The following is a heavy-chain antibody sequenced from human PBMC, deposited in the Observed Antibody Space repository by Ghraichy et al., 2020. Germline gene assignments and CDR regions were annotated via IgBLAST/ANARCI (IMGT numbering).Heavy chain of an antibody. V-gene: IGHV3-23*01. Sequence: GGSLRLSCAASGFTFTTYAMSWVRQAPGKGLDWVSLISSGGGTYYADSVKGRFTISRDNSKNTLSLQMNSLRAEDTAVYYCAKVLLFCSGSNCYRNFDYWGRGTLVTVSS. CDR2: ISSGGGT. CDR1: GFTFTTYA. J-gene: IGHJ4*02. D-gene: IGHD2-15*01. CDR3: AKVLLFCSGSNCYRNFDY.